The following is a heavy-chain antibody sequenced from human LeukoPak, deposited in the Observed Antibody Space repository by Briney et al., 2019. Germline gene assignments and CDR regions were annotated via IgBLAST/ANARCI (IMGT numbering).Heavy chain of an antibody. J-gene: IGHJ4*02. CDR3: ARPDSLVPSTIDY. Sequence: SETLSLTSTVSGDSISSRNYYWGWIRQPPGKGLEWIGSIYYSGNSYYNPSLKSRVTMFVDTSMNRFSLKLTSVTAADTAVYYCARPDSLVPSTIDYWGQGILVTVSS. D-gene: IGHD2-2*01. CDR2: IYYSGNS. V-gene: IGHV4-39*01. CDR1: GDSISSRNYY.